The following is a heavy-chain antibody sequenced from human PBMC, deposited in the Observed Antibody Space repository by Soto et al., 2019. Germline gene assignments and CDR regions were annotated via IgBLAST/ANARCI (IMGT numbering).Heavy chain of an antibody. D-gene: IGHD2-8*01. CDR1: GFTLGTTGLS. J-gene: IGHJ4*02. CDR2: IDWDGDR. V-gene: IGHV2-70*13. CDR3: ARSQGGMLYNSYFDY. Sequence: SGPTLVNPTQTLTLTCTFSGFTLGTTGLSVNWIRQAPGKALEWLAVIDWDGDRFYSESLKTRLSISKDTSKNQLVLTMTNMDPADPATYFCARSQGGMLYNSYFDYWGQGTLVTVSS.